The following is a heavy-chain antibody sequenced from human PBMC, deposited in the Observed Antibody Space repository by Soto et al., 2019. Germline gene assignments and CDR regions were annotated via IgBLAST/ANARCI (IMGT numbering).Heavy chain of an antibody. V-gene: IGHV3-74*01. CDR3: ASLFASTYSLRPFDY. CDR1: GFAFTSYW. CDR2: IKSDGTTT. Sequence: GGSLRLSCEASGFAFTSYWMHWVRQAPGKGLVWVSGIKSDGTTTTYADSVKGRFTISRDNAKNTLYLQMNSLSAEGTAVYYCASLFASTYSLRPFDYWGQGTQVTVSS. J-gene: IGHJ4*02. D-gene: IGHD2-15*01.